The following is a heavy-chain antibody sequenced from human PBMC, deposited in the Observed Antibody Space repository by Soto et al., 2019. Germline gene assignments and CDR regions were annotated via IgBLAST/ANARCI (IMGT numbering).Heavy chain of an antibody. V-gene: IGHV4-31*03. Sequence: SETLSLTCSVSSDSMNSGGYYWSWIRQHPGKGLEWIGYIYSNGDTYYNPSLKSRVTTSVDTSKNQFSLNLTSVTAADTAVYYCARRGGSSSGYYYYAMDVWGQGTTVTVSS. CDR2: IYSNGDT. CDR1: SDSMNSGGYY. CDR3: ARRGGSSSGYYYYAMDV. D-gene: IGHD6-6*01. J-gene: IGHJ6*02.